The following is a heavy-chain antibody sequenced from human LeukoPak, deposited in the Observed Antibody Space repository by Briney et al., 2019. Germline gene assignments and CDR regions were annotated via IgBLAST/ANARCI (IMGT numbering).Heavy chain of an antibody. V-gene: IGHV1-2*06. D-gene: IGHD6-19*01. CDR2: INPNSGGT. CDR1: GYTFTGYY. J-gene: IGHJ5*02. Sequence: ASVKVSCKASGYTFTGYYMHWVRQAPGQGLEWMGRINPNSGGTNYAQKFQGRVTMTRDTSISTAYMELSRLRSDDTAVYYCARGLGWYVYWFDPWGQGTLDTVSS. CDR3: ARGLGWYVYWFDP.